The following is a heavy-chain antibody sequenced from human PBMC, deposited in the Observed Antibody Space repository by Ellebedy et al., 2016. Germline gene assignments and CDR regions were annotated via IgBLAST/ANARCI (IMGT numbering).Heavy chain of an antibody. CDR3: ARGATGFDR. Sequence: SETLSLTCSVSGVSITSYHWSWIRQPPGKGLEWIGYIHHSGSTNCNPSLKNRVTISLDTSKGPFSLKLISVTAADTAMYYCARGATGFDRWGQGTLVTVSS. D-gene: IGHD1-26*01. CDR1: GVSITSYH. J-gene: IGHJ5*02. V-gene: IGHV4-59*01. CDR2: IHHSGST.